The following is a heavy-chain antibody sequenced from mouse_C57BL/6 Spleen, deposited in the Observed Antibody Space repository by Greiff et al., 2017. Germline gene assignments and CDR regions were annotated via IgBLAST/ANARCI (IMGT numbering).Heavy chain of an antibody. Sequence: VKLMESGAELARPGASVKMSCKASGYTFTSYTMHWVKQRPGQGLEWIGYINPSSGYTKYNQKFKDKATLTADKSSSTAYMQLSSLTSEDSAVYYCARFDYGSSPYAMDYWGQGTSVTVSS. D-gene: IGHD1-1*01. J-gene: IGHJ4*01. CDR1: GYTFTSYT. CDR2: INPSSGYT. V-gene: IGHV1-4*01. CDR3: ARFDYGSSPYAMDY.